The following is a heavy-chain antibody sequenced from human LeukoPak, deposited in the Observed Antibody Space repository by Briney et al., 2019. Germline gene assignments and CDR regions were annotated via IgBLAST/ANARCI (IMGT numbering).Heavy chain of an antibody. V-gene: IGHV4-4*02. J-gene: IGHJ6*02. Sequence: SGTLSLTCAVSGGSISSSNWWRWVRQPPGKGLEWIGEIYHSGSTNYNPSLKSRVTISVDKSKNQFSLKLSSVTAADTAVYYCAARYVYSSSWYGYGMDVWGQGTTVTVSS. CDR3: AARYVYSSSWYGYGMDV. CDR1: GGSISSSNW. D-gene: IGHD6-13*01. CDR2: IYHSGST.